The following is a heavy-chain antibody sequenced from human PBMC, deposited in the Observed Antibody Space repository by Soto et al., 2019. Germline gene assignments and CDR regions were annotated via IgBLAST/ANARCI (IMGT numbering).Heavy chain of an antibody. J-gene: IGHJ3*02. CDR1: GFTFSSYS. V-gene: IGHV3-21*01. CDR3: ARDRAVGDGHNDDFDI. CDR2: ISSSSSYI. Sequence: GGSLTLSCAASGFTFSSYSMNWVRQAPGKRLEWVSSISSSSSYIYYADSVKGRFTISRDNANNSLYLQMNSLKAEDTAVYSCARDRAVGDGHNDDFDIWGQGTTVTVS.